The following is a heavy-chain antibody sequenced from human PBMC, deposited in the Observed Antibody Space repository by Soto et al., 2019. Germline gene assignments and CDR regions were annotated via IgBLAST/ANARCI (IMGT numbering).Heavy chain of an antibody. CDR1: GYPFTTNW. CDR2: IYPSDSDT. CDR3: ARGSGYHNY. D-gene: IGHD5-12*01. V-gene: IGHV5-51*01. Sequence: GEALKISCKGSGYPFTTNWISWLRQMPGKGLERVGIIYPSDSDTTYSPSFRGQVTISVDKSTSTAYLQWSSLKASDTAIYYCARGSGYHNYWGQGTLVTVSS. J-gene: IGHJ4*02.